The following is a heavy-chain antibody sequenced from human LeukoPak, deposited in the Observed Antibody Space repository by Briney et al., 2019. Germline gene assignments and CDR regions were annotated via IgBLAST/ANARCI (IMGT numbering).Heavy chain of an antibody. J-gene: IGHJ4*02. Sequence: GASVKVSCKASGYTFTSYYMHWVRQAPGQGLEWMGIINPSGDSSSYAQKFQGRVTMTRDTSTSTVYMELSSLRSEDTAVYYCARDGAYYYESSAYYANWGQGTQVTVSS. D-gene: IGHD3-22*01. CDR3: ARDGAYYYESSAYYAN. CDR1: GYTFTSYY. CDR2: INPSGDSS. V-gene: IGHV1-46*01.